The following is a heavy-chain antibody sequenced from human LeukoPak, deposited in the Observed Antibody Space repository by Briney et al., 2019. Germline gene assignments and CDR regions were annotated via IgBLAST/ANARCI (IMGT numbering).Heavy chain of an antibody. CDR1: GYDFTTYW. D-gene: IGHD6-13*01. J-gene: IGHJ4*02. V-gene: IGHV5-51*01. CDR3: ARGTIAAALVMDY. Sequence: GESLKISCKGSGYDFTTYWIGWVRQMPGKGLEWMGIIYPGDSDTRYSPSFQGHVTISADKSISTAYLQWSSLKASDTAMYYCARGTIAAALVMDYSGQGTLVTVSS. CDR2: IYPGDSDT.